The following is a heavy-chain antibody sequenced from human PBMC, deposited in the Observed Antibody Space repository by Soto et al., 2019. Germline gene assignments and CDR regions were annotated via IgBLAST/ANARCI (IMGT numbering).Heavy chain of an antibody. V-gene: IGHV3-11*05. Sequence: QVQLVESGGGLVKPGGSLRLSCAASGFTFSDYYMSWIRQAPGKGLEWVSYISSSSSYTNYADSVKGRFTISRDNAKNSRYLQMNSLRAEDTAVYYCARNLITMVRGVERWGQGTLVTVSS. CDR1: GFTFSDYY. CDR2: ISSSSSYT. CDR3: ARNLITMVRGVER. D-gene: IGHD3-10*01. J-gene: IGHJ4*02.